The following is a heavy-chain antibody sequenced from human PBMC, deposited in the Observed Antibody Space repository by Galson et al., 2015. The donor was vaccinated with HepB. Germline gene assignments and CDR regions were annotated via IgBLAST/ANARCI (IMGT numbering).Heavy chain of an antibody. V-gene: IGHV6-1*01. Sequence: CAISGDSVSSTSAVWNLVMQSPSRGLEWLGRTWYRSKWYYEFAVSAESRITINPDTSKNQFSLQLSSVTPEDTAVYYCARTQVGAAYFDYWGQGTLVTVSS. J-gene: IGHJ4*02. D-gene: IGHD1-26*01. CDR1: GDSVSSTSAV. CDR2: TWYRSKWYY. CDR3: ARTQVGAAYFDY.